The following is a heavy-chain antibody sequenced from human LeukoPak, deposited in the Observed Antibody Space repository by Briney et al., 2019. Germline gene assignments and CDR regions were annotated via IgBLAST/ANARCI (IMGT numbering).Heavy chain of an antibody. J-gene: IGHJ5*02. V-gene: IGHV3-74*01. CDR2: ITNDGSST. CDR1: GLTFSSHW. Sequence: GGSLRLSCAASGLTFSSHWMHWVRQAPGKGLVWVSRITNDGSSTTYADSVKGRFTISRDNSKNTLDLQMNSLVAEDTAIYYCASPGNWFGPWGQGTLVTVSS. CDR3: ASPGNWFGP.